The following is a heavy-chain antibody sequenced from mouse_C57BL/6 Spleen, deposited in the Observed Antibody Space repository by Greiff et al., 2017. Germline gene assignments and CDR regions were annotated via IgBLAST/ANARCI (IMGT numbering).Heavy chain of an antibody. Sequence: QVQLQQPGAELVKPGASVKLSCKASGYTFTSYWMHWVKQRPGQGLEWIGMIHPNSGSTNYNEKFKSKATLTEDKSSSTAYMQLSSLTSEDAAVYYCARSDGYFYFGGWGQGTTLTV. CDR1: GYTFTSYW. V-gene: IGHV1-64*01. CDR3: ARSDGYFYFGG. CDR2: IHPNSGST. D-gene: IGHD2-3*01. J-gene: IGHJ2*01.